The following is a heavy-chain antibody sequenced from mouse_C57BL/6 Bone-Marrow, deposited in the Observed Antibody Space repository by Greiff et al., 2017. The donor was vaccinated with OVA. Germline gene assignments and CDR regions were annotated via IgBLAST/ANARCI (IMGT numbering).Heavy chain of an antibody. CDR2: IWSGGST. J-gene: IGHJ3*01. CDR3: AKTGDGYYPAWFAY. V-gene: IGHV2-4*01. Sequence: VQLVESGPGLVQPSQSLSITCTVSGFSLTSYGVHWVRQPPGPGLEWLGVIWSGGSTDYNAAFISRLSISKDNSKSQVFFKMNSLQADDTAIYYCAKTGDGYYPAWFAYWGQGTLVTVSA. D-gene: IGHD2-3*01. CDR1: GFSLTSYG.